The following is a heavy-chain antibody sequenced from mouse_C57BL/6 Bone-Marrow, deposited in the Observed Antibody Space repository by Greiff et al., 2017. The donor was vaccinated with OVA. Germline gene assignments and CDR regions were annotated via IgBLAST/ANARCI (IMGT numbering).Heavy chain of an antibody. Sequence: VQLQQSGAELMKPGASVKLSCKATGYTFTGYWIEWVKQRPGHGLEWIGEILPGSGSTNYNEKFKGKATFTADTSSNTTYMQLSSLTTEDSAIYYCASAATVVATESIDYWGQGTTLTVSS. V-gene: IGHV1-9*01. CDR3: ASAATVVATESIDY. J-gene: IGHJ2*01. CDR2: ILPGSGST. CDR1: GYTFTGYW. D-gene: IGHD1-1*01.